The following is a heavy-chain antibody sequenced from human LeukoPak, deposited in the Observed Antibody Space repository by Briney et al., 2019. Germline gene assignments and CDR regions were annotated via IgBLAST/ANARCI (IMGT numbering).Heavy chain of an antibody. D-gene: IGHD3-22*01. CDR3: ASGYYDSSGYYDDAFDI. CDR1: GGTFSSYA. Sequence: ASVKVSCKASGGTFSSYAISWVRQAPGQGLEWMGRIIPIFGTANYAQKFQGRVTITTDESTSTAYMELSGLRSEDTAVYYCASGYYDSSGYYDDAFDIWGQGTMVTVSS. J-gene: IGHJ3*02. V-gene: IGHV1-69*05. CDR2: IIPIFGTA.